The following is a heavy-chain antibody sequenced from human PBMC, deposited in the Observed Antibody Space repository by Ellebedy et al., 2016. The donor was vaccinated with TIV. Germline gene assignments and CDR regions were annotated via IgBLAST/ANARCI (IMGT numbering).Heavy chain of an antibody. CDR1: GYRFPTYW. CDR3: ARQDTVDTAMFMY. CDR2: IYPGDSNI. D-gene: IGHD5-18*01. J-gene: IGHJ4*02. Sequence: KVSCKGSGYRFPTYWIGWVRQTPGRGLEWMGAIYPGDSNIKYSPSFQGQVTISADKSISTAYLQWSSLKASDTATYYWARQDTVDTAMFMYWGQGSLVTVSS. V-gene: IGHV5-51*01.